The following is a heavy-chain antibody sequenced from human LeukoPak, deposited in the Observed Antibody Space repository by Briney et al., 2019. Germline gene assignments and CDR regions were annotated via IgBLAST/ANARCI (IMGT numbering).Heavy chain of an antibody. V-gene: IGHV4-39*01. CDR1: GGSISSSSYY. CDR3: ARHSYGYYDSSGDDAFDI. Sequence: SETLSLTCTVSGGSISSSSYYWGWIRQSPGKGLEWIGSIYYSVSTYYNPSLKGRVTISVDTSKNQFSLKLSSVTAADTAVYYCARHSYGYYDSSGDDAFDIWGQGTMVTVSS. J-gene: IGHJ3*02. CDR2: IYYSVST. D-gene: IGHD3-22*01.